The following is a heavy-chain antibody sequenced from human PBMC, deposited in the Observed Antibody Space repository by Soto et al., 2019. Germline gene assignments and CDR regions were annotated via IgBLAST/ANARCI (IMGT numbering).Heavy chain of an antibody. Sequence: QLQLQESGPGLVKPSETLSLTCTVSGGSISSSSYYWGWIRQPPGKGLEWIGSIYYSGSTYYNPSLKSRVTLSVDTSKNQFSLKLSSVTAADTAVYYCARRWGRAVAGTRRQWFDPWGQGTLVTVSS. CDR2: IYYSGST. CDR1: GGSISSSSYY. V-gene: IGHV4-39*01. J-gene: IGHJ5*02. CDR3: ARRWGRAVAGTRRQWFDP. D-gene: IGHD6-19*01.